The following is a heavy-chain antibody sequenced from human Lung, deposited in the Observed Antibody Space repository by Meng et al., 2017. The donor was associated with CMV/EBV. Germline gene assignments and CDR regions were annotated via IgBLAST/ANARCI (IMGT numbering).Heavy chain of an antibody. Sequence: GGSLSLSCAASGFTFSNFWMNWVRQAPGKGLEWVANIEDNGSGVYYVDSVKGRFTISRDNARNALYLQMDSLRVEDTAVYYCYMGHYSGAWGQGTLVTVSS. CDR1: GFTFSNFW. V-gene: IGHV3-7*01. CDR3: YMGHYSGA. CDR2: IEDNGSGV. D-gene: IGHD1-26*01. J-gene: IGHJ5*02.